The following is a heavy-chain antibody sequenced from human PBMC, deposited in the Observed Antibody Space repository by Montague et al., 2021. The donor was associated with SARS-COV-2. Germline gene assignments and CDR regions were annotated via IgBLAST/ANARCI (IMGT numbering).Heavy chain of an antibody. J-gene: IGHJ5*02. D-gene: IGHD3-10*01. CDR2: ISYSGST. CDR1: AGSISTNSYY. V-gene: IGHV4-39*02. Sequence: SETLSLTCTVSAGSISTNSYYWAWIRQPPGEGLEWIGSISYSGSTYFNPSLESRLTMSVDTSKNHFSLKLSSVTAADTAVYYCARLWDFYGSGGYKNSWFDPWGQGTLVTVSS. CDR3: ARLWDFYGSGGYKNSWFDP.